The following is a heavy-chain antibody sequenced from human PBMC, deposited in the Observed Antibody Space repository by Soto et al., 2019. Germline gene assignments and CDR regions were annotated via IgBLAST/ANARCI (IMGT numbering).Heavy chain of an antibody. J-gene: IGHJ4*02. V-gene: IGHV1-18*01. D-gene: IGHD3-22*01. CDR1: GYTFTRYY. CDR3: ARGGYYDSSGPQDY. Sequence: ASVKVSCKASGYTFTRYYINWVRQAPGQGLEWMGWVSAYNGNTHYEQKLQGRVTITADESTSTAYMELSSLRSEDTAVYYCARGGYYDSSGPQDYWGQGTLVTVSS. CDR2: VSAYNGNT.